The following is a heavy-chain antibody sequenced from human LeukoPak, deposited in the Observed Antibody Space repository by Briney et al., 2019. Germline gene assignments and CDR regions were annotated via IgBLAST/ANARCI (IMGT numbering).Heavy chain of an antibody. CDR3: ARDSSLDY. CDR1: GYTFTDYY. D-gene: IGHD6-13*01. V-gene: IGHV1-2*02. CDR2: VNPNSGDT. J-gene: IGHJ4*02. Sequence: ASVKVSCKASGYTFTDYYIHWVRQAPGQGPEWMGWVNPNSGDTYYAQKFQGRVTMTSDTSISTAYIELSRLRSDDTAVYYCARDSSLDYWGQGTLVTVSS.